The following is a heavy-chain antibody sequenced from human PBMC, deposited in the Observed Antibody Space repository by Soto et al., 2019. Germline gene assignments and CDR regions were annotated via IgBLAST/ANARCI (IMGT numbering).Heavy chain of an antibody. CDR3: ARGGSXVVVPATGHYYMDV. D-gene: IGHD2-2*01. CDR2: INPNSGGT. J-gene: IGHJ6*03. Sequence: ASVKVSCKASGYTFTGYYMHWVRQAPGQGLEWMGWINPNSGGTNYAQKFQGWVTMTRDTSISTAYMELSRLRSDDTAVYYCARGGSXVVVPATGHYYMDVWGKGTTVTVSS. CDR1: GYTFTGYY. V-gene: IGHV1-2*04.